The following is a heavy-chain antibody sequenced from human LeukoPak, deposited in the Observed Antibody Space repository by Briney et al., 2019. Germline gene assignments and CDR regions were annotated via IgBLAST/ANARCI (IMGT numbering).Heavy chain of an antibody. V-gene: IGHV4-4*07. CDR1: GDSISNYY. D-gene: IGHD3-22*01. Sequence: PSETLSLTCTVSGDSISNYYWSWIRQPAGKGLEWIGRIYTSGSTNYNPSLKSRVTMSVDTSKNQFSLKLSSVTAADTAVYYCARGPHLSYYYDSRGPIDYWGQGTLVTVSS. CDR3: ARGPHLSYYYDSRGPIDY. CDR2: IYTSGST. J-gene: IGHJ4*02.